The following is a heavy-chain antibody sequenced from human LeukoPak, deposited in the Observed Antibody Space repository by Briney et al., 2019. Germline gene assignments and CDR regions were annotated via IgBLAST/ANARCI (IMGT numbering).Heavy chain of an antibody. CDR1: GYNFASYW. Sequence: GESLKISCKGSGYNFASYWIAWVRQMPGKGLEYMGTVYPGDSDVRYSPSFQGQVTISADKSISTAYLQWSSLKASDSAIYFCARGSGGFDPWGQGTLAIVSS. J-gene: IGHJ5*02. CDR3: ARGSGGFDP. CDR2: VYPGDSDV. V-gene: IGHV5-51*01.